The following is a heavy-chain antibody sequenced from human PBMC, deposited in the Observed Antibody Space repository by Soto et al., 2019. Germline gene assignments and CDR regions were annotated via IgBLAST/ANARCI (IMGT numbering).Heavy chain of an antibody. CDR2: VKSKTHGGTT. V-gene: IGHV3-15*07. Sequence: GGSLRLWCAASGVTFSNGWINWGRHAPGKGMEWVGRVKSKTHGGTTDFAAPVKGRFAISRDDSKNVVYLEMNSLKTEDTAIYSCTTDSFIPRLLVRFDYSGPAPLVTVSS. D-gene: IGHD1-26*01. CDR1: GVTFSNGW. CDR3: TTDSFIPRLLVRFDY. J-gene: IGHJ4*01.